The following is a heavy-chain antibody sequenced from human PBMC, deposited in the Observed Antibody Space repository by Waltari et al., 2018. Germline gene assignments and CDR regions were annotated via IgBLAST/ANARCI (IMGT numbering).Heavy chain of an antibody. Sequence: QVQLVQSGAEVKKPGSSVKVSCKASGGTFSSYDISWVRQAPGQGLEWMGGIIPIFGTANYAQKFQGRVTITTDESTSTAYMELSSLRSEDTAVYYCARSIAAAAFDIWGQGTMVTVSS. D-gene: IGHD6-13*01. CDR3: ARSIAAAAFDI. CDR1: GGTFSSYD. J-gene: IGHJ3*02. CDR2: IIPIFGTA. V-gene: IGHV1-69*05.